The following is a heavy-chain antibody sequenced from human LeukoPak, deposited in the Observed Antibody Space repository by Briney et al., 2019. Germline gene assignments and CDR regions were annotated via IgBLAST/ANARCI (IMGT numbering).Heavy chain of an antibody. J-gene: IGHJ6*03. CDR2: IYHSGST. CDR3: ARRGITMVRGVTYYYYYYMDV. D-gene: IGHD3-10*01. Sequence: SETLSLTCTVSGYSISSGYYWGWIRQPPGKGLEWIGSIYHSGSTYYNPSLKSRVTISVDTSKNQFSLKLSSVTVADTAVYYCARRGITMVRGVTYYYYYYMDVWGKGTTVTVSS. V-gene: IGHV4-38-2*02. CDR1: GYSISSGYY.